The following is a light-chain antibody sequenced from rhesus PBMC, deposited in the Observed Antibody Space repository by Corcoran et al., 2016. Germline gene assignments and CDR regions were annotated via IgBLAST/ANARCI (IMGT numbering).Light chain of an antibody. CDR3: QQYNIVPFT. V-gene: IGKV1-37*01. Sequence: DIQMTQSPSSLSASVGDTVTITCRASQDIRTYLAWYQQKSGKAPKPLIYSASNLESGVQSRVSGSGSGTEFALTISSLQPEDFASYYCQQYNIVPFTFGPGTKLDIK. J-gene: IGKJ3*01. CDR2: SAS. CDR1: QDIRTY.